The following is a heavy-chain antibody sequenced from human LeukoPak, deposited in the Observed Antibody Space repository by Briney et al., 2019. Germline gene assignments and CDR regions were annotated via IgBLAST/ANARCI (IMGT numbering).Heavy chain of an antibody. V-gene: IGHV1-69*13. CDR1: GGTFSSYA. D-gene: IGHD3-10*01. CDR3: ARDEYYGSAYGY. CDR2: IIPIFGTA. Sequence: ASVKVSCKASGGTFSSYAISWVRQAPGQGLEWMGGIIPIFGTANYAQKFQGRVTITADESTSTAYMELSSLRSEDTAVYYCARDEYYGSAYGYWGQGTLVTVSS. J-gene: IGHJ4*02.